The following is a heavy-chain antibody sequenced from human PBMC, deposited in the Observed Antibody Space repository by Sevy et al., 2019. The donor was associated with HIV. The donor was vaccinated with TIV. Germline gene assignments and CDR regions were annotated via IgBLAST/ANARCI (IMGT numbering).Heavy chain of an antibody. J-gene: IGHJ4*02. D-gene: IGHD6-19*01. CDR2: ISGSGLST. V-gene: IGHV3-23*01. Sequence: GGSLRLSCAASGFTFSSYAMSWVRQAPGKGLEWVSSISGSGLSTYYADSVKGRFTISRDNSKKTLYLQMNSLRAEDTAVYYCAKSGNIPVGIAVAGPYDAFFDYWGQGTLVTVSS. CDR1: GFTFSSYA. CDR3: AKSGNIPVGIAVAGPYDAFFDY.